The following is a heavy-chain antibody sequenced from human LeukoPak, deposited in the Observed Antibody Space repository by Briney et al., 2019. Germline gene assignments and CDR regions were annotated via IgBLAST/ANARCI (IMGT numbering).Heavy chain of an antibody. J-gene: IGHJ3*02. CDR1: GGSISSSSYY. CDR2: IFYTGST. Sequence: PSETLSLTCTVSGGSISSSSYYWGWIRQPPGKGLEWIGTIFYTGSTYYNPSLKSRVTISVDTSKNQFSLKLSSVTAADTAVYYCARQYGVLLWFGEFPDAFDIWGQGTMVTVSS. CDR3: ARQYGVLLWFGEFPDAFDI. V-gene: IGHV4-39*01. D-gene: IGHD3-10*01.